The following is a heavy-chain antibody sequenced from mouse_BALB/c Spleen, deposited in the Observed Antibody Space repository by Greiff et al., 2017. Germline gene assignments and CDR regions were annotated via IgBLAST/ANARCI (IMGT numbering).Heavy chain of an antibody. J-gene: IGHJ4*01. CDR2: ISSGGSYT. V-gene: IGHV5-9-4*01. CDR3: VVTTARAMDY. CDR1: GFTFSSYA. D-gene: IGHD1-2*01. Sequence: EVKLMESGGGLVKPGGSLKLSCAASGFTFSSYAMSWVRQSPEKRLEWVAEISSGGSYTYYPDTVTGRFTISRDNAKNTLYLEMSSLRSEDTAMYYCVVTTARAMDYWGQGTSVTVSS.